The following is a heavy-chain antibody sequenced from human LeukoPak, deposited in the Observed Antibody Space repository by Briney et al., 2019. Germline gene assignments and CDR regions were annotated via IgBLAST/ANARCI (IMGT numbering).Heavy chain of an antibody. CDR3: ARGSSGWNGAFDY. J-gene: IGHJ4*02. CDR2: INPSGGGT. CDR1: GYTFTSYY. Sequence: ASVKVSXKASGYTFTSYYMHWMRQAHGQGLEWIGIINPSGGGTSYAQKFQGRVTMTRDTSTSTVYMELSSLRSEDTAVYYCARGSSGWNGAFDYWGQGTLVTVSS. V-gene: IGHV1-46*03. D-gene: IGHD6-19*01.